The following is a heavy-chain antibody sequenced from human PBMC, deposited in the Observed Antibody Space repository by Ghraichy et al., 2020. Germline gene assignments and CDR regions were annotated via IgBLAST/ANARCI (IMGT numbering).Heavy chain of an antibody. D-gene: IGHD3-10*01. CDR3: ARAFYGSGSYQNHLIWIPFDY. Sequence: SETLSLTCAVYGGSFSGYYWSWIRQPPGKGLEWIGEINHSGSTNYNPSLKSRVTISVDTSKNQFSLKLSSVTAADTAVYYCARAFYGSGSYQNHLIWIPFDYWGQGTLVTVSS. V-gene: IGHV4-34*01. CDR1: GGSFSGYY. CDR2: INHSGST. J-gene: IGHJ4*02.